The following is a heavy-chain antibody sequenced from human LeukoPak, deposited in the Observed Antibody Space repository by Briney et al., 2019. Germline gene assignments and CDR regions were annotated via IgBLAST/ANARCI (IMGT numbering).Heavy chain of an antibody. CDR2: IYYSGST. CDR3: ARSGSWYSDAFDI. Sequence: SETLSLTCTVSGGSISSYYWSWIRQPPGKGLEWIGYIYYSGSTNYNPSLKSQVTISVDTSKNQFSLKLSSVTAADTAVYYCARSGSWYSDAFDIWGQGTMVTVSS. D-gene: IGHD6-13*01. CDR1: GGSISSYY. J-gene: IGHJ3*02. V-gene: IGHV4-59*08.